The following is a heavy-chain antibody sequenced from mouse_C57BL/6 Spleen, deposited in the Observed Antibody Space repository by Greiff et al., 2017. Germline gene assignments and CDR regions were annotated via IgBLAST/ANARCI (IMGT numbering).Heavy chain of an antibody. D-gene: IGHD2-4*01. V-gene: IGHV2-4*01. CDR2: IWSGGST. J-gene: IGHJ4*01. Sequence: QVQLQQSGPRLVQPSQSLSITCTVSGFSLTSYGVHWVRQPPGKGLEWLGVIWSGGSTDYNAAFISRLSISKDNSKSQVFFKMNSLQADDTAIYYCAKNGDYDAYYYAMDYWGQGTSVTVSS. CDR3: AKNGDYDAYYYAMDY. CDR1: GFSLTSYG.